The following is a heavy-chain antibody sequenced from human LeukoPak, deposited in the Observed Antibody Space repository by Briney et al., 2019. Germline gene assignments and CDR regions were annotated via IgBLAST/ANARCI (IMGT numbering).Heavy chain of an antibody. CDR3: ARAKRWLPFDY. V-gene: IGHV4-61*02. CDR1: GDSISSGTYY. D-gene: IGHD5-24*01. J-gene: IGHJ4*02. Sequence: SETLSLTCTVSGDSISSGTYYWSWIRQPAGKGLEWIGRIYTSGSTNYNPSLKSRVTISVDTSKNQFFLKLSSVTAADTAVYYCARAKRWLPFDYWGQGTLVTVSS. CDR2: IYTSGST.